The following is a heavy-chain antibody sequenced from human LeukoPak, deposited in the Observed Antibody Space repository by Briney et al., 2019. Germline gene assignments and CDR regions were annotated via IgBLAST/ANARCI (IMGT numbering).Heavy chain of an antibody. CDR1: GFTFSSYA. D-gene: IGHD5-24*01. CDR2: MYSGGTT. V-gene: IGHV3-66*01. CDR3: ARDRRDGYCLGH. Sequence: GGSLRLSCAASGFTFSSYAMSWVRQAPGKGLEWVSVMYSGGTTYYADSVKGRFTISRDSSKNTANLQMNSLRAEGTAVYYCARDRRDGYCLGHWGQGTLVTVSS. J-gene: IGHJ4*02.